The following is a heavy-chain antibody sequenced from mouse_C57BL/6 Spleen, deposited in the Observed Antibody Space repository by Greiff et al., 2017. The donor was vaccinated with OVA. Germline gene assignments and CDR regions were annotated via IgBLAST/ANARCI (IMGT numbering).Heavy chain of an antibody. Sequence: QVTLKESGPGLLQPSQTLSLTCSFSGFSLSTFGMGVGWIRQPSGKGLEWLAHIWWDDDKYYNPALKSRLTISKDTSKNQVFLKIANVDTADTATYYCARIEDYGSSSYWYFDVWGTGTTVTVSS. CDR3: ARIEDYGSSSYWYFDV. D-gene: IGHD1-1*01. V-gene: IGHV8-8*01. J-gene: IGHJ1*03. CDR2: IWWDDDK. CDR1: GFSLSTFGMG.